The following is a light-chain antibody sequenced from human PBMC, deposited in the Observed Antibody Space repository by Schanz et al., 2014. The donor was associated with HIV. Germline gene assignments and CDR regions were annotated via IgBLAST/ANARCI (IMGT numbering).Light chain of an antibody. Sequence: EIVMTQSPVTLSVSPGERATLSCRASQSVASNLVWYQQKPGQAPRLLIYGASTRATGIPARFSGSGSGTEFTLTINSLQSEDFAVYYCQQYNTWPRTFGQGTKVELK. J-gene: IGKJ1*01. CDR2: GAS. CDR3: QQYNTWPRT. V-gene: IGKV3-15*01. CDR1: QSVASN.